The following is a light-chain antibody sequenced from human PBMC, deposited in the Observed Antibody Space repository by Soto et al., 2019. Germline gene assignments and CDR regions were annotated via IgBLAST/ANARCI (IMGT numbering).Light chain of an antibody. CDR1: QSLSNSF. V-gene: IGKV3-20*01. J-gene: IGKJ1*01. CDR3: QQYGSSRWT. Sequence: IVLTQSPGTLSLSPGERATLSCRASQSLSNSFLAWYQQKPGQAPRLLIYGTSRRASGISDRFSGGGSGTDFTLTIIRLEPEDFAVYYCQQYGSSRWTFGQGTKVDI. CDR2: GTS.